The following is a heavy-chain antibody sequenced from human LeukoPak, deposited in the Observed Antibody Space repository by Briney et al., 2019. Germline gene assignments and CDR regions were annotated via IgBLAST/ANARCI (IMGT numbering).Heavy chain of an antibody. CDR1: GFTFNQDA. CDR2: IWFDGSHQ. J-gene: IGHJ4*02. CDR3: ASSGYNYGTSYFAY. Sequence: GGSLRLSCAASGFTFNQDAMHWVRQAPGKGLEWVGYIWFDGSHQYYGDSVKGRFTISRDNSNNMVYLEMNSLRAEDTAIYYCASSGYNYGTSYFAYWGQGTLVTVSS. V-gene: IGHV3-33*01. D-gene: IGHD5-18*01.